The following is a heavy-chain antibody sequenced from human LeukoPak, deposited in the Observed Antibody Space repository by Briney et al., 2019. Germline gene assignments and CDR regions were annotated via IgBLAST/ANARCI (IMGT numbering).Heavy chain of an antibody. V-gene: IGHV4-30-4*08. Sequence: PSQTLSLTXTISGGSISSGDYYWSWIRQPPGKGLEWIGYIYYSGSTYYNPSLKSRVTISVDTSKNQFSLKLSSVTAADTAVYYCARVNRYYAFDIWGQGTMVTVSS. CDR3: ARVNRYYAFDI. CDR2: IYYSGST. J-gene: IGHJ3*02. CDR1: GGSISSGDYY. D-gene: IGHD1-14*01.